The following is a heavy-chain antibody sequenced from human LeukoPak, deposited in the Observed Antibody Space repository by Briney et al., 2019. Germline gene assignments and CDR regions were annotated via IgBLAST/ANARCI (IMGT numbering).Heavy chain of an antibody. V-gene: IGHV3-11*01. J-gene: IGHJ6*02. CDR1: GFTFSDYY. CDR3: ARDLSVAGGSKAYYYGMDV. CDR2: ISSSGSTI. Sequence: GGSLRLSCAASGFTFSDYYMSWIRQAPGKGLEWVSYISSSGSTIYYADSVKGRFTISRDNAKNSLYLQMNSLRAEDTAVYYCARDLSVAGGSKAYYYGMDVWGQGTTVTVSS. D-gene: IGHD6-19*01.